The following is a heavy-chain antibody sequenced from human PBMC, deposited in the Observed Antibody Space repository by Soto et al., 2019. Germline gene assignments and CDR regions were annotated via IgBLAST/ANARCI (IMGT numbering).Heavy chain of an antibody. Sequence: QVQLQESGPGPVKPSQTLSLTCTVSGGSINSGGYYWNWIRQHPGKGLEWIGHISYSGTTYYNPSLKSRVTISLDTSKNQFSLRVSLVTAADSAVYYWAREDGNYGQHWGQGTLVTVSS. V-gene: IGHV4-31*03. D-gene: IGHD4-17*01. CDR1: GGSINSGGYY. J-gene: IGHJ1*01. CDR3: AREDGNYGQH. CDR2: ISYSGTT.